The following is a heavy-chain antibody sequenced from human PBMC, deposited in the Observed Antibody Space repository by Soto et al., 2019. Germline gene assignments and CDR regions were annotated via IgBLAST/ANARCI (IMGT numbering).Heavy chain of an antibody. J-gene: IGHJ6*02. CDR3: ARDGNTDYYYYGMDV. CDR1: GFTFSSYS. D-gene: IGHD1-26*01. V-gene: IGHV3-21*01. Sequence: GGSLRLSCAASGFTFSSYSMNWVRQAPGKGLEWVSSISSSSSYIYYADSVKGRFTISRDNAKNSLYLQMNSLRAEDTAVYYCARDGNTDYYYYGMDVWGQGTTVTVSS. CDR2: ISSSSSYI.